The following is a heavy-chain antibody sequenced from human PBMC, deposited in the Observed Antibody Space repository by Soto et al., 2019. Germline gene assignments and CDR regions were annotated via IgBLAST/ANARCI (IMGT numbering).Heavy chain of an antibody. CDR2: IYYSGST. Sequence: PSETLSLTCTVSGGSISSSSYYWGWIRQPPGKGLEWIGSIYYSGSTYYNPSLKSRVTISVDTSKNQFSLKLSSVTAADTAVYYCARHDSSGYYRRPFDYWGQGNLVTVS. CDR1: GGSISSSSYY. J-gene: IGHJ4*02. D-gene: IGHD3-22*01. CDR3: ARHDSSGYYRRPFDY. V-gene: IGHV4-39*01.